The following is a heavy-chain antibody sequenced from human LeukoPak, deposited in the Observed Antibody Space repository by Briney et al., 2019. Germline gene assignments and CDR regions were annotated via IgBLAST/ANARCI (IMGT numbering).Heavy chain of an antibody. CDR1: GLIFDDYA. CDR2: ISCNGGGI. Sequence: GGSLRLSCAASGLIFDDYAMHWVRQTPGKGLEWVSGISCNGGGIFYADSVKGRFNISRDNAKNSLFLQMNSLTIEDTAIYYCVKVETISIFGVAPRYFDLWGRGTLVTVSS. V-gene: IGHV3-9*01. D-gene: IGHD3-3*01. CDR3: VKVETISIFGVAPRYFDL. J-gene: IGHJ2*01.